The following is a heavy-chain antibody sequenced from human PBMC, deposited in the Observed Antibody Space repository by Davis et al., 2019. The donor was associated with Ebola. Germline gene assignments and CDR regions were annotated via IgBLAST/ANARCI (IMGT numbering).Heavy chain of an antibody. Sequence: GGSLRLSCAASGFSFSRYDMNWVRQAPGKGLEWVSYISSGSTTLKYADSVKGRFTISRDNAKNSLYLQMNSLRAEDTAVYYCAGGAYGMDVWGKGTTVTVSS. D-gene: IGHD3-10*01. CDR1: GFSFSRYD. CDR2: ISSGSTTL. CDR3: AGGAYGMDV. V-gene: IGHV3-48*01. J-gene: IGHJ6*04.